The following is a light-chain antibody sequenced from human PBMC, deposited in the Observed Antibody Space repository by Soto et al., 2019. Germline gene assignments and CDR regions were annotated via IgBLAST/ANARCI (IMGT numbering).Light chain of an antibody. J-gene: IGLJ1*01. Sequence: QSVLTQPRSVSLSPGQSVTISCTGTSSDVAIYNYISWYQQHPGEAPKLMIHDVSERPSGVPDRFSGSKSGNTASLTISGLQAEDEADYYCCSYAGSYTFARNVFGTGTKVTVL. CDR1: SSDVAIYNY. CDR2: DVS. V-gene: IGLV2-11*01. CDR3: CSYAGSYTFARNV.